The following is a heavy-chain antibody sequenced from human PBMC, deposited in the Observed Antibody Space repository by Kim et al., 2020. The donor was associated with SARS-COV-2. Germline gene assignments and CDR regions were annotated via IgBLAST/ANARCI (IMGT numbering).Heavy chain of an antibody. D-gene: IGHD3-10*01. V-gene: IGHV4-59*01. J-gene: IGHJ4*02. CDR3: ARDVKPWRVIDY. Sequence: NYIPSLKSRVTISVDTSKNQIALKQSAVTAADTAVYYCARDVKPWRVIDYRGQGTLVTVSS.